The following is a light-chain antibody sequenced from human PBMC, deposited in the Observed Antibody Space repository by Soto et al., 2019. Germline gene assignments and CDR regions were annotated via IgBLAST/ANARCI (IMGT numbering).Light chain of an antibody. V-gene: IGLV2-14*01. CDR2: DVS. Sequence: QSALTQPASVSGSPGQSITITWTGTRSDVGGYNSVSWYQQYPGKAPKLMIYDVSNRPSGVSNRFSGSKSGNTASLTISGLQAEDEADYSCSSYTSSTTVVFGGGTKLTVL. CDR3: SSYTSSTTVV. CDR1: RSDVGGYNS. J-gene: IGLJ2*01.